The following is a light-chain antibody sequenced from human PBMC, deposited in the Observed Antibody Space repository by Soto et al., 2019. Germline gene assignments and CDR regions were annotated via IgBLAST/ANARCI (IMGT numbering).Light chain of an antibody. V-gene: IGLV4-60*02. CDR1: SGHSSNI. CDR2: LEGSGNY. Sequence: QLVLTQSSSASASLGSSVRLTCTLRSGHSSNIIAWHQQQPGKAPRYLMNLEGSGNYNKGSGVPDRFSGSSSGADRYLTISNLQFEDEADYYCETWDRNSRVFGGGTQLAVL. J-gene: IGLJ2*01. CDR3: ETWDRNSRV.